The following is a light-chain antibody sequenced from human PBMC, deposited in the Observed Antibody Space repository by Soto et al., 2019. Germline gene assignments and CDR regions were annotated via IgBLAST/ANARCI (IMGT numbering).Light chain of an antibody. J-gene: IGKJ1*01. Sequence: DIQMTQSPSTLSASVGDRVTITFRASQSISSWLAWYQQKPGKAPKLLIYDASSLESGVPSRFSGSGSGTGFTLTISSRQPDDFATYYCQQYNSYSTFGQGTKVDIK. V-gene: IGKV1-5*01. CDR2: DAS. CDR1: QSISSW. CDR3: QQYNSYST.